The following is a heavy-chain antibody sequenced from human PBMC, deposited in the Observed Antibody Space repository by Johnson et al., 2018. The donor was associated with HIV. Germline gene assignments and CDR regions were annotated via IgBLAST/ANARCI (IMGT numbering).Heavy chain of an antibody. CDR3: TSGSYYYDSRGSLVPAFDI. J-gene: IGHJ3*02. CDR2: IKSKSDGGTT. V-gene: IGHV3-15*01. Sequence: VESGGGLVQPGGSLRLSCATSGFTFSSYWMHWVRQAPGKGLEWVGRIKSKSDGGTTDYVAPVKGRFSISRDDSKNTLYVQMNSLKTEDTAVYYCTSGSYYYDSRGSLVPAFDIWGQGTMVTVSS. CDR1: GFTFSSYW. D-gene: IGHD3-22*01.